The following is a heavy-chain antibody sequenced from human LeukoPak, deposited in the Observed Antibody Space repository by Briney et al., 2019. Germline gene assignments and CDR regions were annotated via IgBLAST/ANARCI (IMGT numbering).Heavy chain of an antibody. D-gene: IGHD2-21*02. CDR3: ARGVTPHY. J-gene: IGHJ4*02. Sequence: GGSLRLSCAGSGFTFSLYAMSWVRQAPGKGLEWVSVIYSGGSTYYADSVKGRFTISRENSKNTLYLQMNSLRAEDTAVYYCARGVTPHYWGQGTLVTVSS. CDR2: IYSGGST. CDR1: GFTFSLYA. V-gene: IGHV3-66*01.